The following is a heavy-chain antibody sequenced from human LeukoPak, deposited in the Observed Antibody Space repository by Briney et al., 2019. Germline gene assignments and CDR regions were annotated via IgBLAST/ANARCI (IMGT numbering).Heavy chain of an antibody. D-gene: IGHD1-1*01. CDR1: GYTFTGYY. J-gene: IGHJ5*02. Sequence: GASVKVSCKASGYTFTGYYMHWVRQAPGQGLEWMGWINPNSGGTNYAQKFQGRVTMTRNTSISTAYMELSSLRSEDTAVYYCATAAAATNWYNWFDPWGQGTLVTVSS. CDR2: INPNSGGT. V-gene: IGHV1-2*02. CDR3: ATAAAATNWYNWFDP.